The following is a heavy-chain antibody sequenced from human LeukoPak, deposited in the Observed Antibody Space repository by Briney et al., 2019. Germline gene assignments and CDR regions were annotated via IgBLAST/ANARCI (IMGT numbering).Heavy chain of an antibody. CDR1: GFTFSSYA. CDR3: AKDLYYYVISGYWPI. D-gene: IGHD3-22*01. J-gene: IGHJ4*02. V-gene: IGHV3-23*01. CDR2: ISGSGGNT. Sequence: GGSLRLSCAASGFTFSSYAMSWVRQAPGKGLEWVSAISGSGGNTYYADSVKGRFTISRDNSKNTLYLQMNSLRAEDTAVYYSAKDLYYYVISGYWPIWGQGTLVTVSS.